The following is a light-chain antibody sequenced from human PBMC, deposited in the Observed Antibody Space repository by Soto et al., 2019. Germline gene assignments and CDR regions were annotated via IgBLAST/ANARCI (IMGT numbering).Light chain of an antibody. CDR2: AAS. CDR3: QQSYSTLLLT. V-gene: IGKV1-39*01. CDR1: QSISNY. Sequence: DIQLTQSPSSLSASVGDRVTIACRASQSISNYLNWYQQKPGKAPNLLIYAASSLQSGVPSRFSGSGSGTDFTLTISSLQPDDFATYYCQQSYSTLLLTFGGGTKVDIK. J-gene: IGKJ4*01.